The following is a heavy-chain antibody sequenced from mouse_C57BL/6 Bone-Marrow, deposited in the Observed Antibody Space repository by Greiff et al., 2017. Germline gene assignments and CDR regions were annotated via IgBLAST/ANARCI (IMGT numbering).Heavy chain of an antibody. D-gene: IGHD4-1*02. CDR1: AYTFTTYV. CDR2: FYPKSGNT. J-gene: IGHJ4*01. V-gene: IGHV1-81*01. CDR3: ARSPTASYYYAMDY. Sequence: QVQLQQSGAELARPGASLKLSSKASAYTFTTYVIAWLKRKLGRGLEWIGEFYPKSGNTNYNEKFKGKATLTADKSSSTAYMELRSLTSKDSAVYFCARSPTASYYYAMDYWGQGTSVTVAS.